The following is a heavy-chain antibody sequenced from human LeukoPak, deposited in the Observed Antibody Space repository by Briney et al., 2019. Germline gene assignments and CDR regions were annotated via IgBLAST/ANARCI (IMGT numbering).Heavy chain of an antibody. CDR3: ARDFNDRSGSGDPAFDY. J-gene: IGHJ4*02. D-gene: IGHD3-22*01. V-gene: IGHV3-30*04. CDR2: ISYDGSNK. CDR1: GFTFSSYA. Sequence: GRSLRLSCAASGFTFSSYAMHWVRQAPGKGLEWVAVISYDGSNKYYADCVKGRFTISRDNSKNTLYLQMNSLRAEDTAVYYCARDFNDRSGSGDPAFDYWGQGTLVTVSS.